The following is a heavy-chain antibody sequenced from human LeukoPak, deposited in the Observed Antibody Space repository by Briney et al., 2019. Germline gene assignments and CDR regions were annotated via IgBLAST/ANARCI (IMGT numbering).Heavy chain of an antibody. CDR1: GGSISSYY. J-gene: IGHJ4*02. CDR3: ARVTGGRWLPTYFDY. Sequence: KPSETLSLTCTVSGGSISSYYWSWLRQPPGKGLEWIGYIYYSGSTNYNPSLKSRVTISVDTSKNQFSLKLSSVTAADTAVYYCARVTGGRWLPTYFDYWGQGTLVTVSS. V-gene: IGHV4-59*01. D-gene: IGHD5-24*01. CDR2: IYYSGST.